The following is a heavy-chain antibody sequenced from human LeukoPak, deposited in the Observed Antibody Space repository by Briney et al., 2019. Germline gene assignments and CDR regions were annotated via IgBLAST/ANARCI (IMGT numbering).Heavy chain of an antibody. V-gene: IGHV3-53*01. CDR3: ARDRPGYSSGWYSDY. Sequence: GGSLRLSCAASGFTVSSNYMSWVRQAPGKGLEWVSVIYSGGSTYYADSVKGRFTISRDNSKNTLYLQTNSLRAEDTAVYYCARDRPGYSSGWYSDYWGQGTLVTVSS. D-gene: IGHD6-19*01. J-gene: IGHJ4*02. CDR1: GFTVSSNY. CDR2: IYSGGST.